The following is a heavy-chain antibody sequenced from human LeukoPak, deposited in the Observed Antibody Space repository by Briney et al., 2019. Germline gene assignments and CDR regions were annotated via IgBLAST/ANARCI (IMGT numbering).Heavy chain of an antibody. Sequence: ETLSLTCAVSGGSISGSNWWSWVRQPPGKGLEWVSVIYSDTSTYYADSVKGRFTISGDNSKNTLFLQMNSLRDEDTAVYYCARGPAFDMWGQGTMVTVSS. CDR2: IYSDTST. CDR3: ARGPAFDM. J-gene: IGHJ3*02. CDR1: GGSISGSNW. V-gene: IGHV3-66*01.